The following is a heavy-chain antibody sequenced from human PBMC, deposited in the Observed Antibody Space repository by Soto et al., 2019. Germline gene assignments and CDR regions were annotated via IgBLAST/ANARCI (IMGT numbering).Heavy chain of an antibody. CDR2: ISGSGGST. CDR3: AKERSSGWSFDY. J-gene: IGHJ4*02. Sequence: GGSLRLSCAASGFTFSSYAMSWVRQAPGKGLEWVSGISGSGGSTYYADSVKGRFTISRDNSKNTLYLQMNSLRAEDTAVFYCAKERSSGWSFDYWGQGTLVTVS. D-gene: IGHD6-19*01. CDR1: GFTFSSYA. V-gene: IGHV3-23*01.